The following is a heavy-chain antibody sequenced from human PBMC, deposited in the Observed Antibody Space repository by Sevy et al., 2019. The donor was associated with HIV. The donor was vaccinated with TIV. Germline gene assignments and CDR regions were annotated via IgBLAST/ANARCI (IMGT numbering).Heavy chain of an antibody. D-gene: IGHD2-2*02. V-gene: IGHV3-13*01. Sequence: GGSLRLSCAASGFTFSSYDMHWLRQATGKGLEWVSAIGTAGDTYYPGSVKGRFTISRENAKNSLYLQMNSLRAGDTAVYYCARALVVVPAAIRRTYYYYYGMDVWGQRTTVTVSS. CDR3: ARALVVVPAAIRRTYYYYYGMDV. J-gene: IGHJ6*02. CDR1: GFTFSSYD. CDR2: IGTAGDT.